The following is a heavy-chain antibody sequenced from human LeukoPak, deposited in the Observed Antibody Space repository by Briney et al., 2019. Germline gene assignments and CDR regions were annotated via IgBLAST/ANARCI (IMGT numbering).Heavy chain of an antibody. J-gene: IGHJ6*02. CDR1: GFIFRDYN. V-gene: IGHV3-11*01. Sequence: GGSLRLSCAASGFIFRDYNMNWVRQAPGKGLEWVSYITDSGSTIHYADSVNGRLTISRDNAKNSLYLQMNSLRAEDSAVYYCARSIGLTGGGVDVWGRGTTVTVSS. CDR2: ITDSGSTI. D-gene: IGHD3-9*01. CDR3: ARSIGLTGGGVDV.